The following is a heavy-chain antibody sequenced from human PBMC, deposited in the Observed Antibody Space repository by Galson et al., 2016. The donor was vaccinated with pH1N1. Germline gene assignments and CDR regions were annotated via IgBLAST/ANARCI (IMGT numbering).Heavy chain of an antibody. V-gene: IGHV1-18*01. CDR2: ISAYDGHT. J-gene: IGHJ3*02. CDR3: ARGRGVFDI. D-gene: IGHD3-10*01. Sequence: SVKVSCKASGYTFINYGIAWVRQAPGQGPEWMGWISAYDGHTDYAQNFQGRAAMTIDTSTSTANMELRSLRSDDTAVYYCARGRGVFDIWGQGTRVTVSS. CDR1: GYTFINYG.